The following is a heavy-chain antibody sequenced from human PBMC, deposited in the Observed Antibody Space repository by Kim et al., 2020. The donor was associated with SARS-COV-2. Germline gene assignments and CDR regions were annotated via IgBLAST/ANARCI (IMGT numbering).Heavy chain of an antibody. CDR1: GFTFSSYW. Sequence: GGSLRLSCASSGFTFSSYWMSWVRQAPGKGLEWVANIKQDGSEKYYVDSVKGRFTISRDNAKNSLYLQMNSLRAEDTAVYYCARRLASSGYYYVLLEADYWGQGTLVTVSS. J-gene: IGHJ4*02. D-gene: IGHD3-22*01. CDR3: ARRLASSGYYYVLLEADY. V-gene: IGHV3-7*03. CDR2: IKQDGSEK.